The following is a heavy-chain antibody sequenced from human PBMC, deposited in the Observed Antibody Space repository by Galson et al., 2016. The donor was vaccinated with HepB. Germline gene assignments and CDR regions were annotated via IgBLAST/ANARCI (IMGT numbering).Heavy chain of an antibody. Sequence: LRLSCAASGFTFSSYSMNWVRQAPGKGLEWVSYISVYRTIYYADSVKGRFTISRDNARNSLYLQMNTLRADDTAVYYCARSVEGHFDYWGQGILVTVSS. J-gene: IGHJ4*02. V-gene: IGHV3-48*04. D-gene: IGHD1-1*01. CDR1: GFTFSSYS. CDR2: ISVYRTI. CDR3: ARSVEGHFDY.